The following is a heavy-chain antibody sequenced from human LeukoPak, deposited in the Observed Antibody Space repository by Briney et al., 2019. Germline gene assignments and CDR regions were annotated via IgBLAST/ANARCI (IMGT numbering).Heavy chain of an antibody. J-gene: IGHJ4*02. CDR3: AKDYGSGWYYFDY. D-gene: IGHD6-19*01. Sequence: PGGSLRLSCVGSGFTFRTYGMHWVRQAPGKGLEWVSFIPNDGSIASYADSAKGRFTISRDNSNNKLYLQMKSLRPEDTAVYYCAKDYGSGWYYFDYWGQGTLVTVSS. CDR1: GFTFRTYG. CDR2: IPNDGSIA. V-gene: IGHV3-30*02.